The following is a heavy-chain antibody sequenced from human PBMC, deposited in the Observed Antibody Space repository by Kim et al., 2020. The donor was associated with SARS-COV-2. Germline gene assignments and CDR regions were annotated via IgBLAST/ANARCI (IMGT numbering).Heavy chain of an antibody. J-gene: IGHJ6*02. CDR2: INHSGST. CDR1: GGSFSGYY. Sequence: SDTLSLTCAVYGGSFSGYYWSWIRQPPGKGLEWIGEINHSGSTNYNPSLKSRVTISVDTSKNQFSLKLSSVTAADTAVYYCARGVWFGELYLYYYGMDVWGQGTTVTVSS. D-gene: IGHD3-10*01. CDR3: ARGVWFGELYLYYYGMDV. V-gene: IGHV4-34*01.